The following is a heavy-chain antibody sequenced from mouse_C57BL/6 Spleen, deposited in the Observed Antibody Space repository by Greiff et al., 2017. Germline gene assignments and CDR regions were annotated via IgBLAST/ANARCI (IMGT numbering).Heavy chain of an antibody. CDR2: IFPGSGST. CDR3: ARDGTVVATNYFDY. V-gene: IGHV1-75*01. Sequence: VKLQESGPELVKPGASVKISCKASGYTFTDYYINWVKQRPGQGLEWIGWIFPGSGSTYYNEKFKGKATLTVDKSSSTAYMLLSSLTSEDSAVYFCARDGTVVATNYFDYWGQGTTLTVSS. CDR1: GYTFTDYY. J-gene: IGHJ2*01. D-gene: IGHD1-1*01.